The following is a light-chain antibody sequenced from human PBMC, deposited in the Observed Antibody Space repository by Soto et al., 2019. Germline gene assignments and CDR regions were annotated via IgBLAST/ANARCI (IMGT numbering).Light chain of an antibody. Sequence: EVVMTQCPATLSVSPGERAKLSCRASQAINNDVAWYQMKDGQAPRLLIYGASTRAADVPARFSGGGSGTEFNLTISRLQSEDFAEYQCQQYNNWTQTVGQGTTVEIK. CDR1: QAINND. CDR3: QQYNNWTQT. J-gene: IGKJ1*01. CDR2: GAS. V-gene: IGKV3-15*01.